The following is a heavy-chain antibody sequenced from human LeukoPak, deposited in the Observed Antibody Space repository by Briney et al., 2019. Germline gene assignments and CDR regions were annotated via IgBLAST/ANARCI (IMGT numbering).Heavy chain of an antibody. J-gene: IGHJ4*02. CDR2: INNSGST. V-gene: IGHV4-34*01. Sequence: SETLSLTCAVYGGSFSGYYWSWIRQPPGKGLEWIGEINNSGSTNYNPSLKSRVTISVDTSKNQFSLKLSSVTAADTAVYYCASRRGEFDYWGQGTLVTVSS. CDR3: ASRRGEFDY. D-gene: IGHD4-17*01. CDR1: GGSFSGYY.